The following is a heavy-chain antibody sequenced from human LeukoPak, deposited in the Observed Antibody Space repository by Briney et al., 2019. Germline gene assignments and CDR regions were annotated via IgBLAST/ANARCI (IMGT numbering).Heavy chain of an antibody. J-gene: IGHJ6*04. CDR2: IYSGGST. V-gene: IGHV3-53*01. D-gene: IGHD6-13*01. CDR1: GFTVSSNY. Sequence: GGSLRLSCAASGFTVSSNYMSWVRQAPGKGLEWVSVIYSGGSTYYADSVKGRFTISRDNSKNTLCLQMNSLRAEDTAVYYCARDGGIAATNYGMDVWGKGTTVTVSS. CDR3: ARDGGIAATNYGMDV.